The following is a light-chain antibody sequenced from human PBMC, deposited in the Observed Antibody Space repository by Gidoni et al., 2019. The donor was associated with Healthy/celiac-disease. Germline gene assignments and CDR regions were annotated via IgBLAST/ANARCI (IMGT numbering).Light chain of an antibody. Sequence: DIQLTQSPSSLSASVGDRVTITCRASQSISSYLNWYQQKPGKAPKLLIYAASSWQSGVPSRFSGSVSGTDFTLTISSLQPEDFATYYCQQSYSTPLTFGPGTKVDIK. CDR1: QSISSY. J-gene: IGKJ3*01. CDR2: AAS. CDR3: QQSYSTPLT. V-gene: IGKV1-39*01.